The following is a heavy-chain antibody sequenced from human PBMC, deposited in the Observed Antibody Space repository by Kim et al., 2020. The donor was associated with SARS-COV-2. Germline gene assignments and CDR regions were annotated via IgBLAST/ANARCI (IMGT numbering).Heavy chain of an antibody. CDR3: ARVYYSGLGISHYYYYM. J-gene: IGHJ6*03. Sequence: GGSLRLSCAASGFTFSSYSMNWVRQAPGKGLEWVSYISSSSSTIYYAYSVKGRFTISSANAKNSLYLQMNSLRDDAAAVYYCARVYYSGLGISHYYYYM. D-gene: IGHD3-22*01. CDR2: ISSSSSTI. CDR1: GFTFSSYS. V-gene: IGHV3-48*02.